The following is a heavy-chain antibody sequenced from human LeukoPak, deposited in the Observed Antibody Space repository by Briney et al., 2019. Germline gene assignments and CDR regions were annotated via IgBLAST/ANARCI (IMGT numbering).Heavy chain of an antibody. CDR2: ISWDGSNT. Sequence: GGSLRLSCAASGFTFDDYAMHWVRQAPGKGLEWVSLISWDGSNTYYADSVKGRFTISRDNSKNSLYLQMNSLRAEDTALYYCAKDTLELDGAFNYWGQGTLVTVSS. CDR3: AKDTLELDGAFNY. V-gene: IGHV3-43D*03. J-gene: IGHJ4*02. CDR1: GFTFDDYA. D-gene: IGHD1-26*01.